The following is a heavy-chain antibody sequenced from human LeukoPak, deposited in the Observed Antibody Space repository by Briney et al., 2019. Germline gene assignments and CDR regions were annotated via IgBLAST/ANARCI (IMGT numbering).Heavy chain of an antibody. CDR1: GVSISSSSYY. Sequence: TSETLSLTCTVSGVSISSSSYYWGWIRQPPGKGLEWIGSIYYSGSTYYNPSLKSRVTISVDTSKNQFSLKLSSVTAADTAVYYCARRSRGYSGYDPRGAFDYWGQGTLSPSPQ. CDR3: ARRSRGYSGYDPRGAFDY. D-gene: IGHD5-12*01. V-gene: IGHV4-39*01. CDR2: IYYSGST. J-gene: IGHJ4*02.